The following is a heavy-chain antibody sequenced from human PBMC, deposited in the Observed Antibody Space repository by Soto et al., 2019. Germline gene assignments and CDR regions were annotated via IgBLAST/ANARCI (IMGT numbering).Heavy chain of an antibody. D-gene: IGHD5-18*01. CDR1: GYTFTSYG. CDR3: ARVANVGTAIPSRRENYFDS. V-gene: IGHV1-18*01. Sequence: QVQLVQSGAEVKKPGASVKVSCKASGYTFTSYGISWVRQAPGQGLEWMGWISAYNGNTDYAQKLQGRVTMTTDTSTSTVFMELRSLRSDDTAVYYCARVANVGTAIPSRRENYFDSWGQGTLVTVSS. CDR2: ISAYNGNT. J-gene: IGHJ4*02.